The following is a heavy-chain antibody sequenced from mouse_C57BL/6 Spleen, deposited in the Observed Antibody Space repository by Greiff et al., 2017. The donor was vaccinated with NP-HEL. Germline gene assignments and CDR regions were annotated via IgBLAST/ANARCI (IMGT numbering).Heavy chain of an antibody. CDR3: ARRDYYGSYYFDY. V-gene: IGHV1-85*01. J-gene: IGHJ2*01. D-gene: IGHD1-1*01. Sequence: VHLVESGPELVKPGASVKLSCKASGYTFTSYDINWVKQRPGQGLEWIGWIYPRDGSTKYNEKFKGKATLTVDTSSSTAYMELHSLTSEDSAVYFCARRDYYGSYYFDYWGQGTTLTVSS. CDR1: GYTFTSYD. CDR2: IYPRDGST.